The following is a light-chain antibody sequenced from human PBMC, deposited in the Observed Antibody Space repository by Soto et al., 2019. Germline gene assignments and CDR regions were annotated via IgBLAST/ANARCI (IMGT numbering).Light chain of an antibody. CDR3: QQHNNWPPSIT. J-gene: IGKJ5*01. Sequence: EIVMTQSPATLSVSPGERASLSCRASQSVSSSLAWYQQKPVQAPRLLIYGASTRATGIPVRFSGRGSGTEFTLTISSLQSEDFAVYYCQQHNNWPPSITFGQGTRLEIK. CDR2: GAS. CDR1: QSVSSS. V-gene: IGKV3-15*01.